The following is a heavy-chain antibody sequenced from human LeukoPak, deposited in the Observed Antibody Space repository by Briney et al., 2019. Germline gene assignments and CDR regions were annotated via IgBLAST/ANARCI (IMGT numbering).Heavy chain of an antibody. D-gene: IGHD3-9*01. CDR3: ARGQSRYFDWYLGFFDY. Sequence: GGSLRLSCAASGFTFSGYMNWVRQDPGKGLEWVSSISSTSSYIYYADSVKGRFTISRDNAKNSLYLQMNSLRAEDTAVYYCARGQSRYFDWYLGFFDYWGQGTLVTVSS. V-gene: IGHV3-21*01. CDR2: ISSTSSYI. CDR1: GFTFSGY. J-gene: IGHJ4*02.